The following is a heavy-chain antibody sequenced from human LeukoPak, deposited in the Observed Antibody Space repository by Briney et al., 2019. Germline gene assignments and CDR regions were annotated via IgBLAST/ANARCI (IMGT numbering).Heavy chain of an antibody. CDR1: GFTFSSYG. Sequence: PGGSLRLSCAASGFTFSSYGMHWVRQAPGKGLVWVSRINTDGSTTSYADSVRGRFTISRDNAENTVYLQMNSLGAEDTALYFCARVNTGNWYFDLWGRGTLVTVSS. CDR3: ARVNTGNWYFDL. J-gene: IGHJ2*01. CDR2: INTDGSTT. V-gene: IGHV3-74*01. D-gene: IGHD3-10*01.